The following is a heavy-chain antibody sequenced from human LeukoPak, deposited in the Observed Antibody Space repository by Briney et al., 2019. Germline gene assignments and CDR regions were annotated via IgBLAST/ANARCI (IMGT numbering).Heavy chain of an antibody. Sequence: GGSLRLSCAASGFTFDDYAMHWVRQAPGKGLEWVSGISWNSGSIGYADSVKGRFTISRDNAKNSPYLQMNSLRAEDTALYYCAKEEVWGDNWFDPWGQGTLVTVSS. D-gene: IGHD1-26*01. CDR1: GFTFDDYA. V-gene: IGHV3-9*01. J-gene: IGHJ5*02. CDR2: ISWNSGSI. CDR3: AKEEVWGDNWFDP.